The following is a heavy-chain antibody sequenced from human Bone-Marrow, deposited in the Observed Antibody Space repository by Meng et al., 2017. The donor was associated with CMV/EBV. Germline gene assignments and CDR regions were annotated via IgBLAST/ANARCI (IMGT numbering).Heavy chain of an antibody. CDR3: ARGVWSASNWSDP. D-gene: IGHD3-3*01. V-gene: IGHV4-39*07. J-gene: IGHJ5*02. CDR2: IYYSGST. CDR1: GGSVTSSNYY. Sequence: SETLSLTCTVSGGSVTSSNYYWGWIRQPPGKGLEWIGTIYYSGSTYINPSLERRVTISVDASKNQVSPWGISVIDADTAVYYCARGVWSASNWSDPWGQGTLVTVSS.